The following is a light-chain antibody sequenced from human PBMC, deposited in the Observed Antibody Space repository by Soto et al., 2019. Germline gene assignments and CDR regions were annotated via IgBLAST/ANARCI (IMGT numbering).Light chain of an antibody. J-gene: IGKJ4*01. CDR1: QSVLYSTNNKNY. V-gene: IGKV4-1*01. CDR2: WAA. CDR3: QQYYITPRT. Sequence: DIVMTQSPDSLAVSLGERATINCKSSQSVLYSTNNKNYLAWYQQKPGQPPKLLIYWAATRESGVPDRFSGSWSGTDFTLTISSLQGGDVAVYYCQQYYITPRTCGGGTKVEIK.